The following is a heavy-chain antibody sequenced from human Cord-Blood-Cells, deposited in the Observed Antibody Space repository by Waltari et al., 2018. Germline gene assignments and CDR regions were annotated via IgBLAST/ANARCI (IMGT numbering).Heavy chain of an antibody. CDR3: ARDGALLGIGHYLDY. CDR1: GYTFTGYY. J-gene: IGHJ4*02. Sequence: QVQLVQSGAEVKKPGASVRVSCKASGYTFTGYYMHWLRQAPGQGLAWMGWINPNSVGTNYAQKLQGRVTMTRDTSISTAYMELSRLRSDDTAVYYCARDGALLGIGHYLDYWGQGTLVTVSS. CDR2: INPNSVGT. D-gene: IGHD3-10*01. V-gene: IGHV1-2*02.